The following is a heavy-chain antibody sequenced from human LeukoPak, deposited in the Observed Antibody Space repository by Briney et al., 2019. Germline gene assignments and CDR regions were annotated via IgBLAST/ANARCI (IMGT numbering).Heavy chain of an antibody. CDR1: GFTFSDYA. CDR3: AKDTSAWWYHRAYMNV. CDR2: ISGRGDET. D-gene: IGHD2-15*01. J-gene: IGHJ6*03. Sequence: GGSLRLSCAASGFTFSDYAMSWVRRAPGGGPEWVSAISGRGDETFHADSVKGRFTTSRDNSKNTLSLQMSSLRVEDSAVYFCAKDTSAWWYHRAYMNVWGTGTTVTVSS. V-gene: IGHV3-23*01.